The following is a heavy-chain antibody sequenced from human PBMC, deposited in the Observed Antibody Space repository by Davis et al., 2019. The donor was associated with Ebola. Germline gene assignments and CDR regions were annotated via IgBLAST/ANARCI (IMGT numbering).Heavy chain of an antibody. J-gene: IGHJ4*01. CDR2: INHSGST. CDR1: GGSFSGYY. V-gene: IGHV4-34*01. Sequence: SETLSLTCAVYGGSFSGYYWSWIRQPPGKGLEWIGEINHSGSTNYNPSLKSRVTISVDTSKNQFSLKLSSVTAADTAVYYCARGPSVKGFDYWGQEPWSPSPQ. CDR3: ARGPSVKGFDY.